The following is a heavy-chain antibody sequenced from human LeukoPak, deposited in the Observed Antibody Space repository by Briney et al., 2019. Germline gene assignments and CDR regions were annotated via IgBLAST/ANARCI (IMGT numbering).Heavy chain of an antibody. CDR3: ARHDYGGDPYFDY. Sequence: GSLRLSCAASGFTFSDYYMSWIRQPPGKGLEWIGYIYYSGSTNYNPSLKSRVTISVDTSKNQFSLRLSSVTAADTAVYYCARHDYGGDPYFDYWGQGTLVTVPS. CDR1: GFTFSDYY. V-gene: IGHV4-59*08. J-gene: IGHJ4*02. D-gene: IGHD4-23*01. CDR2: IYYSGST.